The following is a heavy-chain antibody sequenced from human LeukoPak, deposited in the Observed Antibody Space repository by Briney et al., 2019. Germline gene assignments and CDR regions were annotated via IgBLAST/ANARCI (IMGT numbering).Heavy chain of an antibody. Sequence: GGSLRLSCAASGFTFSNYRMNWVRQAPGKGLEWVSSITTSSSYIYYADSVKGRFTISRDNAKNSLYLQMNSLRVEDTAVYHCARDSYYDSGSSQSGFDYWGQGTLVTVSS. CDR2: ITTSSSYI. CDR3: ARDSYYDSGSSQSGFDY. D-gene: IGHD3-10*01. V-gene: IGHV3-21*01. J-gene: IGHJ4*02. CDR1: GFTFSNYR.